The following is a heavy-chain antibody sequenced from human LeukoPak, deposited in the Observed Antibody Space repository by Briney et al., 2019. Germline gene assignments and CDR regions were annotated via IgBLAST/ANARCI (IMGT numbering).Heavy chain of an antibody. Sequence: PSETLSLTCTVSGGSISSSSDYWGWIRQPPGKGLEWIGSIYYTGSTNYNPSLKSRVTISVDTSKNQFSLKLSSVTAADTAVYYCARDSSSLWPFPPIRGYSGYDYLDYWGQGTLVTVSS. V-gene: IGHV4-39*07. CDR3: ARDSSSLWPFPPIRGYSGYDYLDY. J-gene: IGHJ4*02. CDR1: GGSISSSSDY. CDR2: IYYTGST. D-gene: IGHD5-12*01.